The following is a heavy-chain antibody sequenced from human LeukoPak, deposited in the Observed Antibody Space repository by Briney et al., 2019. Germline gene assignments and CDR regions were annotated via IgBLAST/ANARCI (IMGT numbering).Heavy chain of an antibody. D-gene: IGHD3-22*01. CDR3: ARPRAYYYDSSLGFDY. V-gene: IGHV5-51*01. J-gene: IGHJ4*02. CDR2: IYPGDSDT. Sequence: GESLKISCKGSGYRFTSYWIGWVRQMPGKGLEWMGIIYPGDSDTRYSPSFQGQVTISAGKSISTAYLQWSSLKASDTAMYYCARPRAYYYDSSLGFDYWGQGTLVTVSS. CDR1: GYRFTSYW.